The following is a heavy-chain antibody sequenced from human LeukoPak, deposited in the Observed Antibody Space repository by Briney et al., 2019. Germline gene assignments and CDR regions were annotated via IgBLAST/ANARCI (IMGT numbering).Heavy chain of an antibody. V-gene: IGHV3-33*01. Sequence: PGRSLRLSCAASGFSFSTYGMHWVRQAPGKGLEWVAVIWNDGSNKYYEDSVKGRFTISRDNLKNTLYLQMNSLRADDTAVYYCAREIGPGTGSGDAFDIWGQGTMVTVSS. D-gene: IGHD3-10*01. J-gene: IGHJ3*02. CDR1: GFSFSTYG. CDR2: IWNDGSNK. CDR3: AREIGPGTGSGDAFDI.